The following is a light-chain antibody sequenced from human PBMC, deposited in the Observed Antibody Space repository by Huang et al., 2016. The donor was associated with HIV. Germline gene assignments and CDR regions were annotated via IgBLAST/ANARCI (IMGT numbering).Light chain of an antibody. CDR1: QSVNNN. CDR2: GAS. J-gene: IGKJ1*01. Sequence: VMTQSPATLPVSPGERATLSCRARQSVNNNLAWYQKKPGQAPRLVIYGASIRATDIPARFSGSGSGTNFTLTINSLQSEDFAVYFCHQYNEWPRTFGQGTKVEVK. V-gene: IGKV3-15*01. CDR3: HQYNEWPRT.